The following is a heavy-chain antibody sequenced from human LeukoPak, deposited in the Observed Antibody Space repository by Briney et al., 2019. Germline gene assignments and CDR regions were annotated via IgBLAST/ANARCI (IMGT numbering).Heavy chain of an antibody. J-gene: IGHJ4*02. CDR2: IYGDGRT. Sequence: GGSLRFSCVVSGFRISNNYIRWVRQDPGNGLERVSVIYGDGRTSHSASVRGRFTISRDNSKNIVSLQMNNLRAEDTAVYYCARGRGLGVVSPYFDYWGQGTLVTVSS. V-gene: IGHV3-53*01. CDR3: ARGRGLGVVSPYFDY. CDR1: GFRISNNY. D-gene: IGHD3-3*01.